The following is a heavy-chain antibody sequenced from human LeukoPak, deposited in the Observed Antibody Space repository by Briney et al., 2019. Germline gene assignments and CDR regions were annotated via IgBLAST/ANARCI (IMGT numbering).Heavy chain of an antibody. J-gene: IGHJ4*02. Sequence: GASVKVSCKASGGTFSRYAISLVRQAPGQGLEWMGGIIPIFGTANHAQKFQGRVTITTDESTSTAYMELSSLRSEDTAVYYCARDSRDTAMVEFEYWGQGTLVTVSS. CDR3: ARDSRDTAMVEFEY. CDR1: GGTFSRYA. D-gene: IGHD5-18*01. CDR2: IIPIFGTA. V-gene: IGHV1-69*05.